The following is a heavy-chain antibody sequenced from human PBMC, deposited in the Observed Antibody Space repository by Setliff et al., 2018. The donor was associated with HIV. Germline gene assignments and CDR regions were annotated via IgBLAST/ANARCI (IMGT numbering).Heavy chain of an antibody. Sequence: GGSLRLSCAASGFTVSSNYMSWVRQAPGKGLEWVANIKQDGSEKYYVDSVKGRFAISRDNSKNTLYLQMNCLRVEDTAVYYCARDQREPGSGYSALYEDHYYYYMDVWGKGTTVTVSS. J-gene: IGHJ6*03. CDR3: ARDQREPGSGYSALYEDHYYYYMDV. CDR2: IKQDGSEK. V-gene: IGHV3-7*01. CDR1: GFTVSSNY. D-gene: IGHD3-22*01.